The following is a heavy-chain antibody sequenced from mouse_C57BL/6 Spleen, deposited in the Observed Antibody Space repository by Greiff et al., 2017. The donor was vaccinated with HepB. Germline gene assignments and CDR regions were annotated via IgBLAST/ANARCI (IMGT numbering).Heavy chain of an antibody. D-gene: IGHD1-1*01. J-gene: IGHJ4*01. V-gene: IGHV1-80*01. CDR3: ASSRITTVVATDYSMDY. Sequence: QVQLQQSGAELVKPGASVKISCKASGYAFSSYWMNWVKQRPGKGLEWIGQIYPGDGDTNYNGKFKGKATLTADKSSSTAYMQLSSLTSEDSAVYFCASSRITTVVATDYSMDYWGQGTTVTVSS. CDR1: GYAFSSYW. CDR2: IYPGDGDT.